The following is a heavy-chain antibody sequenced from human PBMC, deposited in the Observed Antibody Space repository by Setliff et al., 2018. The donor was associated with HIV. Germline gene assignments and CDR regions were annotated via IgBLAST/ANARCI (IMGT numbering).Heavy chain of an antibody. D-gene: IGHD6-19*01. Sequence: NPSETLSLTCTVSGDSISNYYWSWVRQPPGKGLEWIGYIYTTGSTNYNPSLKSRVTMSIDMSKNQFSLRLSSLTAADTAVYYCAREATYGTAGSAFDIWGLGTMVTVSS. J-gene: IGHJ3*02. CDR1: GDSISNYY. CDR2: IYTTGST. CDR3: AREATYGTAGSAFDI. V-gene: IGHV4-4*09.